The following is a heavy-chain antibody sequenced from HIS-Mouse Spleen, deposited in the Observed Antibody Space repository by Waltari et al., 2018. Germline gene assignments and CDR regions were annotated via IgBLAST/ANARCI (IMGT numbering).Heavy chain of an antibody. CDR2: IYYSGST. V-gene: IGHV4-59*01. CDR1: GGSISRYY. D-gene: IGHD1-20*01. J-gene: IGHJ3*02. Sequence: QVQLQESGPGLVKPSETLSLTCPVSGGSISRYYWIWLRQPPGKGLEWIGYIYYSGSTNYNPSLKSRVTISVDTSKNQFSLKLSSVTAADTAVYYCARVNWPNDAFDIWGQGTMVTVSS. CDR3: ARVNWPNDAFDI.